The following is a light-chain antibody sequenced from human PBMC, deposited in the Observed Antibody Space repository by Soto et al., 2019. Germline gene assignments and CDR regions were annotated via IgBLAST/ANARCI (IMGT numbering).Light chain of an antibody. V-gene: IGKV3-20*01. CDR1: QSVSSY. Sequence: EIVLTQSPATLSLSPGERATLCCRASQSVSSYLAWYQQKPGQAPRLLMYEASSRATGIPDRFSGSGSGTDFTLTISRLEPEDFAVYYCQQHGSSPITFGQGTRLEIK. CDR3: QQHGSSPIT. J-gene: IGKJ5*01. CDR2: EAS.